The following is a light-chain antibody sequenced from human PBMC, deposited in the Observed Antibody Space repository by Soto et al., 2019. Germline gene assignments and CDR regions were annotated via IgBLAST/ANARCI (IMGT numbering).Light chain of an antibody. CDR2: DVS. CDR1: NSDVGAYDY. V-gene: IGLV2-11*01. Sequence: QSALTQPRSVSGSPGQSVTISCTGTNSDVGAYDYISWYRQHPGKAPKLTIFDVSKRPSGVPDRFSGSKSGNTASLTISGLQAEDEADYYCCSYAGSYRRVFGGGTKLTAL. J-gene: IGLJ2*01. CDR3: CSYAGSYRRV.